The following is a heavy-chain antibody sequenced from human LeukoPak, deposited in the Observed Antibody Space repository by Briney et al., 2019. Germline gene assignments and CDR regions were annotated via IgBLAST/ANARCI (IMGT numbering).Heavy chain of an antibody. CDR2: IYYSGST. CDR1: GGSISSGGYY. V-gene: IGHV4-31*01. Sequence: SQTLSLTCTVSGGSISSGGYYWSWIRQHPGKGLEWIGYIYYSGSTYYNPSLKSQVTISVDTSKNQFSLKLSSVTAADTAVYYCARTSSYSYGDCDNAFDIWGQGTMVTVSS. J-gene: IGHJ3*02. D-gene: IGHD2-21*01. CDR3: ARTSSYSYGDCDNAFDI.